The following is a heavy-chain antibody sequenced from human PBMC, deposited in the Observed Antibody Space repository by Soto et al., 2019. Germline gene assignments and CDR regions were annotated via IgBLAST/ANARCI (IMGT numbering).Heavy chain of an antibody. CDR2: IYYSGST. V-gene: IGHV4-39*01. J-gene: IGHJ4*02. CDR1: GGSISSSSYY. CDR3: ARLTHYYDSSTPIDY. Sequence: PSETLSLTCTVSGGSISSSSYYWGWIRQPPGKGLEWIGSIYYSGSTYYNPSLKSRVTISVDTSKNQFSLKLSSVTAADTAVYYCARLTHYYDSSTPIDYWGQGTLVTVSS. D-gene: IGHD3-22*01.